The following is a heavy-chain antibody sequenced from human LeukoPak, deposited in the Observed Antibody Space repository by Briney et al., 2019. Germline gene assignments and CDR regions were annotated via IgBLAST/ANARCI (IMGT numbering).Heavy chain of an antibody. Sequence: ASVKVSCKASGYTFTTYAMHWVRQAPGQRLEWMGWSNAGNGNTKYSRELQGRVTITRDTSASTAYMELSSLRSEDMAVYYCARGVAAAGQCYLDYWGQGTLVTVSS. J-gene: IGHJ4*02. D-gene: IGHD6-13*01. CDR2: SNAGNGNT. CDR3: ARGVAAAGQCYLDY. V-gene: IGHV1-3*02. CDR1: GYTFTTYA.